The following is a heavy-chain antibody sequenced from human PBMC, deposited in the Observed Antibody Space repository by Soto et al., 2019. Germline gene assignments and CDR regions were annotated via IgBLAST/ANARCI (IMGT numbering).Heavy chain of an antibody. CDR3: ARDTQRGYSGYFDT. Sequence: QVQLQESGPGLVKPSQTLSLSCTVSGGSLSSGGYYWSWLRQHPGKGLEWIGFIYYSGSTYYNPSLKSRVTISVDTPQNQFSLKLSSVTAADTAVYYCARDTQRGYSGYFDTWGQGTLVTVSS. J-gene: IGHJ4*02. V-gene: IGHV4-31*03. CDR2: IYYSGST. CDR1: GGSLSSGGYY. D-gene: IGHD5-12*01.